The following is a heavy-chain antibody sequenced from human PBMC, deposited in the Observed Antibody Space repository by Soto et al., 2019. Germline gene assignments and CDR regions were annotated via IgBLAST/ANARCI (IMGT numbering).Heavy chain of an antibody. D-gene: IGHD2-15*01. CDR1: GGSISSNSYY. CDR3: ARQRGYCSGGSCPCDY. Sequence: QLQLQESGPGLVKPSETLSLTCTVSGGSISSNSYYWGWIRQPPGKGLEWIGSIYYSGSTYYNPFHKSLVTTSVDTSKNQLSLKLSSVTAADAAVYYCARQRGYCSGGSCPCDYWGQGTLVPVSS. V-gene: IGHV4-39*01. J-gene: IGHJ4*02. CDR2: IYYSGST.